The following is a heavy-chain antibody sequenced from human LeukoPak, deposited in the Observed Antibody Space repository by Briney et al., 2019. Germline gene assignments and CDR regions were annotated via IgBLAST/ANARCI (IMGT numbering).Heavy chain of an antibody. CDR2: IHHSGST. J-gene: IGHJ4*02. CDR3: ARATAGSGYYFDY. Sequence: SETLSLTCTVSGGSVSSGIYYWSWIRQPPGKGLEWLGYIHHSGSTNHNPYLKSRLTISVDTSKNQFSLELSSVTAADTALYYCARATAGSGYYFDYWDQGTLVTVSS. D-gene: IGHD6-13*01. V-gene: IGHV4-61*01. CDR1: GGSVSSGIYY.